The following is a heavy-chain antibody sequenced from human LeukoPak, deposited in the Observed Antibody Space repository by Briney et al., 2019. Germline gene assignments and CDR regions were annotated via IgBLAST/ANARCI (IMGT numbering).Heavy chain of an antibody. CDR2: IIPIFGTA. J-gene: IGHJ3*02. D-gene: IGHD3-22*01. CDR3: ARAFDSSHDAFDI. CDR1: GGTFSSYA. V-gene: IGHV1-69*05. Sequence: ASVKVSCKASGGTFSSYAISWVRQAPGQGLEWMGRIIPIFGTANYAQKFQGRVTITTDESTSTAYMELSSLRSEDTAVYYCARAFDSSHDAFDIWGQGTMVTVSS.